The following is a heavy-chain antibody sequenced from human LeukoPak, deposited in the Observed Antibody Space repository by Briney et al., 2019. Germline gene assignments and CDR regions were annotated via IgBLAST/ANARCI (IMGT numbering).Heavy chain of an antibody. CDR3: ARRSRYYDSSGHDY. CDR2: IYYSGST. V-gene: IGHV4-39*01. CDR1: DDSISSSSYY. J-gene: IGHJ4*02. D-gene: IGHD3-22*01. Sequence: SETLSLTCTVSDDSISSSSYYWGWIRQPPGKGLEWIGSIYYSGSTYYNPSLKSRITISVDTSKDQFSLKLSSVTAADTAVYYCARRSRYYDSSGHDYWGQGTLVTVSS.